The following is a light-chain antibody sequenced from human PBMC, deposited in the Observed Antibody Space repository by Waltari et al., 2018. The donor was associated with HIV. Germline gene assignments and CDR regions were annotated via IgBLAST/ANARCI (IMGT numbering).Light chain of an antibody. CDR2: YAS. Sequence: IVLTQSPATLSLSPGERATLSCRASQSVSSYLAWYQQKPGQAPRLLIYYASNSATGIPARFSGSGSGTDFTLTISSLEPEDFAVYYCQQRSNWLTFGGGTKVEIK. J-gene: IGKJ4*01. CDR3: QQRSNWLT. V-gene: IGKV3-11*01. CDR1: QSVSSY.